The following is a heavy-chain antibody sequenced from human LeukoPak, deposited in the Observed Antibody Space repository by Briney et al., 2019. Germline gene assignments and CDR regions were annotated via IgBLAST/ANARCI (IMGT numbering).Heavy chain of an antibody. CDR1: GYSFTSYW. V-gene: IGHV5-51*01. CDR2: IYPGDSDT. CDR3: ARTYCSSTSCYDYYYYYGMDV. D-gene: IGHD2-2*01. J-gene: IGHJ6*02. Sequence: GESLKISCKGSGYSFTSYWIGWGRQMPGKGLGWMGIIYPGDSDTRYSPSFQGQVTISADKSISTAYLQWSSLKASDTAMYYCARTYCSSTSCYDYYYYYGMDVWGQGTTVTVSS.